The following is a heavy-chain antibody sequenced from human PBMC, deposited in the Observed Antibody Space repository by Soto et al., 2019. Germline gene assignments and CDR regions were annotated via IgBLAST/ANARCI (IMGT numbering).Heavy chain of an antibody. J-gene: IGHJ4*02. CDR2: INTNSGGT. V-gene: IGHV1-2*02. CDR3: ARDPIGGGAPYYADY. D-gene: IGHD3-3*01. CDR1: GYSFSAYY. Sequence: EASVKVSCKASGYSFSAYYIHWLRQAPGQGPEWMGWINTNSGGTDYAQKFQGRVTMTRDMSINTAYMYLSGLRSDDTAVYYCARDPIGGGAPYYADYWGQGTLVTVSS.